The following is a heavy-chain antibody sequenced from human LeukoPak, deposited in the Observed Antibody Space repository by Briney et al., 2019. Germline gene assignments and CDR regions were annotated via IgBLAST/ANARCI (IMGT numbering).Heavy chain of an antibody. CDR2: IKQDGSEE. Sequence: GGSLRLSCAASEFIFSSDRMSWVRHAPGEGLGWVANIKQDGSEEYYVDSAKGRFTISRDNAKNTLYLQMNSMRAEATAVYSFASQRSYFDYWGQGALVTVSS. CDR3: ASQRSYFDY. CDR1: EFIFSSDR. V-gene: IGHV3-7*03. J-gene: IGHJ4*02.